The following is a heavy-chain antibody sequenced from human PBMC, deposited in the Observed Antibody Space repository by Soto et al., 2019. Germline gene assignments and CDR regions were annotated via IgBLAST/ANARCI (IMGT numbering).Heavy chain of an antibody. CDR3: AKFRYSSGWAADY. CDR2: ISGSGGST. Sequence: GVLRLSCAASGFTFSNSAMSWVRQAPGKGLEWVSSISGSGGSTYYADSVEGRFTISRDNSKNTLFLQMNSLRAEDTAVYYCAKFRYSSGWAADYWGQGTLVTVSS. D-gene: IGHD6-19*01. J-gene: IGHJ4*02. V-gene: IGHV3-23*01. CDR1: GFTFSNSA.